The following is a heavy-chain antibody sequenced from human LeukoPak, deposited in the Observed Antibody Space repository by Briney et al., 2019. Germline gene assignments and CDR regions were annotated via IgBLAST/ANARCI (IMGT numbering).Heavy chain of an antibody. J-gene: IGHJ4*02. CDR3: ARDGWVGYCSGGSCPDLDY. CDR1: VFTFSSYS. Sequence: PGGSLRLSCAASVFTFSSYSMNWVRQAPGKGLEWVSYISSSSSTIYYADSVKGRFTISRDNAKNSLYLQMNSLRDEDTAVYYCARDGWVGYCSGGSCPDLDYWGQGTLVTVSS. CDR2: ISSSSSTI. D-gene: IGHD2-15*01. V-gene: IGHV3-48*02.